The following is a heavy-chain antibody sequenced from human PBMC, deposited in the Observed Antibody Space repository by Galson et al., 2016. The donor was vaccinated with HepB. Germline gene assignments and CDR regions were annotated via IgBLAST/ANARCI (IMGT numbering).Heavy chain of an antibody. CDR2: LYSGGST. J-gene: IGHJ2*01. Sequence: SLRLSCAVSGFTLSDNYMVWVRQAPGKGLEWVSVLYSGGSTYYADSVKGRFTISRDNSNTALSLQMNGLKPDDTAVYFCARIPHDSYHWYLDLWGRGTLVTVSS. CDR3: ARIPHDSYHWYLDL. CDR1: GFTLSDNY. D-gene: IGHD3-10*01. V-gene: IGHV3-53*05.